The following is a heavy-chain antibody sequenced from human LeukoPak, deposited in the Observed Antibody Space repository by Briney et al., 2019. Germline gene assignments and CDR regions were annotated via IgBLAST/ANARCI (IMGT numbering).Heavy chain of an antibody. CDR2: MVGNIDGGKT. CDR1: GFTFNKSW. J-gene: IGHJ3*02. V-gene: IGHV3-15*04. Sequence: GGSLRLSCAASGFTFNKSWMNWVRQAPGRGREWVVRMVGNIDGGKTEYAAPVKGRFIFSTEDSENTLYLQMNSPKIEDTAVYFCTTPPYLTALQLNAFDIWGEGTMVAVSS. D-gene: IGHD5-24*01. CDR3: TTPPYLTALQLNAFDI.